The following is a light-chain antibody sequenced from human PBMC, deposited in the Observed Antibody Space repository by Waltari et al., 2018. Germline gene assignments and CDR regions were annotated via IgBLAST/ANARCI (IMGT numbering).Light chain of an antibody. CDR3: YSIDSSGNHGL. V-gene: IGLV3-10*01. Sequence: SQELTQPPSVSVSPGQTARITCSGDVLAKKFAYWYQQKSGQAPVLVVYEDTKRPSGIPGKFSGASSGTMATLTISGAQVEDEADYYCYSIDSSGNHGLFGGGTKLTVL. J-gene: IGLJ2*01. CDR1: VLAKKF. CDR2: EDT.